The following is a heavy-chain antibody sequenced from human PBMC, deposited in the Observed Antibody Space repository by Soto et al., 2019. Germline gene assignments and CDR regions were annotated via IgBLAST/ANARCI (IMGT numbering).Heavy chain of an antibody. CDR1: GFTLDNG. CDR3: ASWVSAHFDN. Sequence: GSLRLSCAASGFTLDNGMTWVRQAPGKGLEWISTIDYSGTNTHYADSVKGRFTISRDKSRNTVALQMSNLRAEDTALYYCASWVSAHFDNWGQGTLVTVSS. CDR2: IDYSGTNT. V-gene: IGHV3-23*05. J-gene: IGHJ4*02. D-gene: IGHD2-8*01.